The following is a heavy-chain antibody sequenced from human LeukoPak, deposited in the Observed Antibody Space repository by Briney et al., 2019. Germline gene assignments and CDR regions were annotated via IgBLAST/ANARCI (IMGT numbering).Heavy chain of an antibody. CDR1: GYSFTSYW. Sequence: GESLKISCKGSGYSFTSYWIGWVRQMPGKGLEWMGIIYPGDSDTRYSPSFQGQVTISADKSISTAYLQWSSLKASDTAMYYCARQSNGIWFGELSHNWFDPWGQGTLVTVSS. D-gene: IGHD3-10*01. CDR3: ARQSNGIWFGELSHNWFDP. J-gene: IGHJ5*02. V-gene: IGHV5-51*01. CDR2: IYPGDSDT.